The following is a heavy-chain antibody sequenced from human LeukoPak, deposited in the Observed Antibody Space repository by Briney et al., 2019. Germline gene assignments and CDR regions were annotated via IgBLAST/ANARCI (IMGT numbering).Heavy chain of an antibody. CDR3: ANGLPSMVRGVMGDY. D-gene: IGHD3-10*01. CDR1: GFTFSSYS. J-gene: IGHJ4*02. Sequence: PGGSLRLSCAASGFTFSSYSMNWVRQAPGKGLEWVSAISGSGGSTYYADSVKGRFTISRDNSKNTLYLQMNSLRAEDMAVYYCANGLPSMVRGVMGDYWGQGTLVTVSS. CDR2: ISGSGGST. V-gene: IGHV3-23*01.